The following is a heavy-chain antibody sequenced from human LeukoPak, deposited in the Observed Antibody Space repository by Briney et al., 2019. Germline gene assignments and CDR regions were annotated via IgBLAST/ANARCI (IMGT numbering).Heavy chain of an antibody. CDR1: GYSFSTYL. CDR3: ARQGDWDTSSLRYHPFDY. D-gene: IGHD6-6*01. CDR2: IDPSDSYT. V-gene: IGHV5-10-1*01. Sequence: GESLKISCKGSGYSFSTYLITWVRQMPGKGREWMGRIDPSDSYTKYSPSFQGHVTISADKSVTTAYLQWTSLRASDTAMYYCARQGDWDTSSLRYHPFDYWGQGTLVTVSS. J-gene: IGHJ4*02.